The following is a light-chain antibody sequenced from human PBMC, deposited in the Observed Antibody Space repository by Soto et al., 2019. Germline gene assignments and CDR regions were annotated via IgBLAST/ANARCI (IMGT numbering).Light chain of an antibody. V-gene: IGLV2-23*02. CDR2: EVS. CDR1: SSDVGSYNL. J-gene: IGLJ1*01. CDR3: CSYAGSSNV. Sequence: QSALTQPASVSGSPGQSITISCTGTSSDVGSYNLVSWYQQHPGKAPKLMIYEVSKRPSGVSNRFSGSKSGNTASLTISGLQAEDEADYYCCSYAGSSNVFGTGTKVPVL.